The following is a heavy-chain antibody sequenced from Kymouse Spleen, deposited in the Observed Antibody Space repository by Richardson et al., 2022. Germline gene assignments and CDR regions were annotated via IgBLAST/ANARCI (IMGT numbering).Heavy chain of an antibody. D-gene: IGHD6-13*01. J-gene: IGHJ6*02. V-gene: IGHV3-20*d01. CDR2: INWNGGST. CDR3: ARGYSSSWSYYYYYGMDV. CDR1: GFTFDDYG. Sequence: EVQLVESGGGVVRPGGSLRLSCAASGFTFDDYGMSWVRQAPGKGLEWVSGINWNGGSTGYADSVKGRFTISRDNAKNSLYLQMNSLRAEDTALYYCARGYSSSWSYYYYYGMDVWGQGTTVTVSS.